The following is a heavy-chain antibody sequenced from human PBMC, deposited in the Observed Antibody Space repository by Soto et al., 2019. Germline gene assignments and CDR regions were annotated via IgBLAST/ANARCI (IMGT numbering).Heavy chain of an antibody. CDR3: ARHGYYGSGSYYNAVLPRYYYYGMDV. CDR1: GYSFTSYW. D-gene: IGHD3-10*01. Sequence: LGESLKISCKGSGYSFTSYWIGWVRQMPGKGLEWMGIIYPGDSDTRYSPSFQGQVTISADKSISTAYLQWSSLKASDTAMYYCARHGYYGSGSYYNAVLPRYYYYGMDVWGQGTTVTVSS. V-gene: IGHV5-51*01. J-gene: IGHJ6*02. CDR2: IYPGDSDT.